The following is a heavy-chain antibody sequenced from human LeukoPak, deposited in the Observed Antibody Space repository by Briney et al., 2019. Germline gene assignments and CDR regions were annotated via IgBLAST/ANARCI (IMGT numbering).Heavy chain of an antibody. Sequence: GGSLRLSCAASEFTFSSHSMNWVRQAPGKGLEWVSSISRCGGSIYYADSLKGRFTISRDNAKNSLYLQMNSLRAEDTAVYFCARSLKVSAALDVFDIWGQGTMVTVS. J-gene: IGHJ3*02. V-gene: IGHV3-21*01. CDR3: ARSLKVSAALDVFDI. CDR2: ISRCGGSI. D-gene: IGHD2-2*01. CDR1: EFTFSSHS.